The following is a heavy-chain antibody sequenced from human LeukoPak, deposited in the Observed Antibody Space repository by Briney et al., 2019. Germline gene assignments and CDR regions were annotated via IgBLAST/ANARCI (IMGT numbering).Heavy chain of an antibody. J-gene: IGHJ4*02. CDR2: IGGSGDKT. CDR3: VRRGDASSGWGDHDF. D-gene: IGHD6-19*01. CDR1: GFTFNRNA. V-gene: IGHV3-23*01. Sequence: GGSLRLSCAASGFTFNRNAISWVRQAPGKGLEWVSTIGGSGDKTFYADSVKGRFTISRDNTKNMVHLQMNSLTGEDTALYYCVRRGDASSGWGDHDFWGQGALVTVSS.